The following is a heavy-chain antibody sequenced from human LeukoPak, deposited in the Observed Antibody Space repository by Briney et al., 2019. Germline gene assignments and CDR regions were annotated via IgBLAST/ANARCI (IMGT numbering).Heavy chain of an antibody. D-gene: IGHD6-19*01. CDR1: GFTFSSYS. CDR2: ISSSSRYI. J-gene: IGHJ4*02. CDR3: ARDLWVSVGVAVAGFDY. V-gene: IGHV3-21*01. Sequence: PGGSLRLSCAASGFTFSSYSMNWVRQAPGKGLEWVSSISSSSRYIYYADSAKGRFPISRDNPKNSLYLQMNSLRAEDTAVYYCARDLWVSVGVAVAGFDYWGQGTLVTVSS.